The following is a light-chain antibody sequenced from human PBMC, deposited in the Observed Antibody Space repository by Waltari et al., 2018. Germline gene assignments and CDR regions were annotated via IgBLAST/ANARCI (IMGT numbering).Light chain of an antibody. CDR2: DAS. CDR3: QQYNRWPPIT. CDR1: QNIYSN. Sequence: IVMTQSPATLSVSPGDRATLSRRASQNIYSNLAWYQQKPGQPPRLLIYDASTTATGIPAKCTSSGSGAEDTLTISSLQSADSAVYSCQQYNRWPPITFGQGTRLEIK. J-gene: IGKJ5*01. V-gene: IGKV3D-15*01.